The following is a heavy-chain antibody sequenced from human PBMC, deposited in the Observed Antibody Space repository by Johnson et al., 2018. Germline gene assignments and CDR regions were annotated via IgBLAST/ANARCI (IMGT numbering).Heavy chain of an antibody. CDR1: GYSFTSYW. Sequence: VQLVESGAEVKKPGGSLKISCTGSGYSFTSYWIGWVRQMPGKGLEWMGIIYPGDSDTRYSPSFQGQVTTSADKSISTACLQWSSLKASDTAMYYCTRRGECDYDILTGYYQNHYSGMDVWGQGTTVTVSS. D-gene: IGHD3-9*01. CDR3: TRRGECDYDILTGYYQNHYSGMDV. V-gene: IGHV5-51*01. CDR2: IYPGDSDT. J-gene: IGHJ6*02.